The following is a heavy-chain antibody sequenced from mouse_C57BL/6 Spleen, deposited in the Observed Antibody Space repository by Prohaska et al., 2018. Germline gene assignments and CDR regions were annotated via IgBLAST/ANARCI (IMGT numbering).Heavy chain of an antibody. J-gene: IGHJ3*01. CDR1: GYTFTSYW. CDR3: ARKAAQATGFAY. CDR2: INPSNGGT. Sequence: QVQLQQPGTELVKPGASVKLSCKASGYTFTSYWMHWVTQRPGQGLEWIGNINPSNGGTNYNDKFKSKATLTVDKASSTAYMQLSSLTSEDSAVYYCARKAAQATGFAYWGQGTLVTVSA. D-gene: IGHD3-2*02. V-gene: IGHV1-53*01.